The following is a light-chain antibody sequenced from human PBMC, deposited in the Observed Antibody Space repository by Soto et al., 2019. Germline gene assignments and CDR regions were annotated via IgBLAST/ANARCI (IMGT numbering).Light chain of an antibody. CDR3: QQYGSSPWP. Sequence: EIVLTQSPGTLSLSPGERATLSCRASQSVSSNYLAWYQQKPGQAPRPLIYGASSRATGIPDRFSGSGAGTDFTLTISSLEAEDFAVYYCQQYGSSPWPFGQGTKVEIK. J-gene: IGKJ1*01. CDR2: GAS. CDR1: QSVSSNY. V-gene: IGKV3-20*01.